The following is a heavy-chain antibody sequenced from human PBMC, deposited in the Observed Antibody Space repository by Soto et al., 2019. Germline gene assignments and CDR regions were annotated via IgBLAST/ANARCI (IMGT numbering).Heavy chain of an antibody. Sequence: EVQLVESGGGLVQPGVSLRLSCAASGFTFSSYWMSWVRQAPGKGLEWVANIKQDGSEKYYVDSVKGRFTISRDNTKSSLYLQMNTLRVEDTAVYYCARGRGLDVWGQGTTVTVSS. V-gene: IGHV3-7*01. CDR1: GFTFSSYW. CDR2: IKQDGSEK. J-gene: IGHJ6*02. CDR3: ARGRGLDV.